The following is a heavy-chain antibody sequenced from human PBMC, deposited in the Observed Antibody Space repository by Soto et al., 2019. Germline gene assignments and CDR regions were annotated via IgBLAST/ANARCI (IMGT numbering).Heavy chain of an antibody. V-gene: IGHV1-69*06. J-gene: IGHJ5*02. CDR1: GGIFDKYA. Sequence: AVKVSCKACGGIFDKYAISWVRQAPGQGLEWLGGISPVIGTTHYAQRFQGRLTITADRSTMTTYMELSGLKSEDTAIYFCARDYSGYDPALNRFDPWGQGTLVTVSS. CDR2: ISPVIGTT. D-gene: IGHD5-12*01. CDR3: ARDYSGYDPALNRFDP.